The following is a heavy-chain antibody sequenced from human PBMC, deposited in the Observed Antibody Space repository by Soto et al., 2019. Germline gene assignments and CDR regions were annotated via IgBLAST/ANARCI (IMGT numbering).Heavy chain of an antibody. CDR2: ISYDGRYK. CDR1: GFTFSNHG. CDR3: AKERYSVSGANAAFDI. Sequence: PGGSLRLSCAASGFTFSNHGMHWVRQAPATVLECMAFISYDGRYKYYADSVKGRFTISRDNSKNTLYLQMNSLSAEDTAMFYCAKERYSVSGANAAFDIWGQGTKVTVSS. J-gene: IGHJ3*02. D-gene: IGHD2-8*01. V-gene: IGHV3-30*18.